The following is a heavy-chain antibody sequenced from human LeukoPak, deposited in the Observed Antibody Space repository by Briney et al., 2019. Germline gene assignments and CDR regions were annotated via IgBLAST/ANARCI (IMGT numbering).Heavy chain of an antibody. V-gene: IGHV4-39*01. CDR3: ARHGKAMYCSSTSCYTGWFDP. CDR1: GGSISSSSYY. J-gene: IGHJ5*02. CDR2: IYYSGST. Sequence: SETLSLICTVSGGSISSSSYYWGWIRQPPGKGLEWIGSIYYSGSTYYNPSLKSRVTISVDTSKNQFSLKLSSVTAADTAVYYCARHGKAMYCSSTSCYTGWFDPWGQGTLVTVSS. D-gene: IGHD2-2*02.